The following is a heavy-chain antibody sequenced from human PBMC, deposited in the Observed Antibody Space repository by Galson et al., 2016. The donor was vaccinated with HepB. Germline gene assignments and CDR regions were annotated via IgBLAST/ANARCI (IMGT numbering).Heavy chain of an antibody. CDR3: ASGGDCDVDCYSSYFEW. CDR1: GDSFTNYA. J-gene: IGHJ4*02. CDR2: TIPLFDTT. V-gene: IGHV1-69*06. Sequence: SVKVSCKVSGDSFTNYAISWLRQAPGQGPEWLGGTIPLFDTTHYAQKFQGRVTITADKSTSTAFMEMRSLKSEDTAVYFCASGGDCDVDCYSSYFEWWGQGTLVTVSS. D-gene: IGHD2-21*02.